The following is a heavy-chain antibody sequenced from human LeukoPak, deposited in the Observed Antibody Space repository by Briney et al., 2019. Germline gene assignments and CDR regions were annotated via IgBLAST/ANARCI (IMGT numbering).Heavy chain of an antibody. CDR3: ASHSSSWYGFDH. Sequence: GGSLRLSCAASGFTVSSNHMSWVRQAPGKGLEWVSVIYSGGSTYYADSVKGRFTISRDNSKNTLYLQMNSLRAEDTAVYYCASHSSSWYGFDHWGQGTLVTVSS. CDR2: IYSGGST. J-gene: IGHJ4*02. CDR1: GFTVSSNH. D-gene: IGHD6-13*01. V-gene: IGHV3-53*01.